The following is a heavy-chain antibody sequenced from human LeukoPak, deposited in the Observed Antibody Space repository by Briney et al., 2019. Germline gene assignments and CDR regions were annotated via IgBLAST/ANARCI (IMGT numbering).Heavy chain of an antibody. CDR3: AREEGYSYVFGH. V-gene: IGHV4-59*01. J-gene: IGHJ4*02. Sequence: SETLSLTCTVSGGSISSYYWSWIRQPPGKGLEWIGYIYYSGSTNYNPSLKSRVTISVDTSKNQFSLKLSSVTAADTAVYYCAREEGYSYVFGHWGQGTLVTVSS. CDR1: GGSISSYY. D-gene: IGHD5-18*01. CDR2: IYYSGST.